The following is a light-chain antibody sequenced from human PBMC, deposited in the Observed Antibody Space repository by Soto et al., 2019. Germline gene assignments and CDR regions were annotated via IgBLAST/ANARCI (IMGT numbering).Light chain of an antibody. V-gene: IGLV1-40*01. CDR2: GNI. CDR3: QSYDSSLSGSV. Sequence: QSVLTQPPSASATPGQRVTISCSGSSSNIGNNNAYWYQQLPGTAPKLLIYGNINRPSGVPDRFSGSKSGTSASLAITGLQAEDEADYYCQSYDSSLSGSVFGGGTKLTVL. CDR1: SSNIGNNN. J-gene: IGLJ2*01.